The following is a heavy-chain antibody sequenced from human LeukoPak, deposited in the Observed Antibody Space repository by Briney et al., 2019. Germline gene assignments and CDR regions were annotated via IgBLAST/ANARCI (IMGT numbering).Heavy chain of an antibody. CDR1: GGSISSYY. V-gene: IGHV4-59*01. D-gene: IGHD3-10*01. CDR3: ARAIWYGSGTTAFDS. Sequence: NTSETLSLTCTVSGGSISSYYWSWIRQPPGKGLEWIGYIYYSGSTNYNPSLKSRVTISVDTSKNQFSLKLSSVTAADTAVYYCARAIWYGSGTTAFDSWGQGTLVTVSS. CDR2: IYYSGST. J-gene: IGHJ4*02.